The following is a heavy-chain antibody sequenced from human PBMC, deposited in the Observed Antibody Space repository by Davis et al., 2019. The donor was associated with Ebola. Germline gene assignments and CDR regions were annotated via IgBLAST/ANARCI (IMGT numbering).Heavy chain of an antibody. CDR1: GYTFTSYA. V-gene: IGHV1-3*01. CDR2: INAGNGNT. CDR3: ARDSPLYYDFWSGYSDY. J-gene: IGHJ4*02. D-gene: IGHD3-3*01. Sequence: ASVKVSCKASGYTFTSYAMHWVRQAPGQRLEWMGWINAGNGNTKYSQKFQGRVTITRDTSASTAYMELSSLRSEDTAVYYCARDSPLYYDFWSGYSDYWGQGTLVTVSS.